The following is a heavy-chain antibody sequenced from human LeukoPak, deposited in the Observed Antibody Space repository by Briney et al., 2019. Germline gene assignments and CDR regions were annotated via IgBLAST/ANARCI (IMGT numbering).Heavy chain of an antibody. CDR2: IRSKGYGGTT. CDR3: TRVRSGNDFDY. Sequence: GRSLRLSCSASGFTFGDHAMSWVRQAPGKGLEWVGFIRSKGYGGTTEYVASVEGRFSLSRDDSKSFVYLQMSSLKTEDTAVYYCTRVRSGNDFDYWGQGTLVTVSS. D-gene: IGHD3-10*01. J-gene: IGHJ4*02. CDR1: GFTFGDHA. V-gene: IGHV3-49*04.